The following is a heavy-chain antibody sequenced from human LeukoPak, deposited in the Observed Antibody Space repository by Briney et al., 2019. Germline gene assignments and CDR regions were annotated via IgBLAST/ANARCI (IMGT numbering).Heavy chain of an antibody. V-gene: IGHV3-20*04. CDR1: GFTFDDYG. CDR2: INWNGGST. CDR3: ASGGIYYGAAFDF. Sequence: PGGSLRLSCTASGFTFDDYGMSWVRQAPGKGLEWVSGINWNGGSTGYTDSVKGRFTISRDNAKNSLYLQMNSLRAEDTALYYCASGGIYYGAAFDFWGQGSLDTVSS. D-gene: IGHD1-26*01. J-gene: IGHJ4*02.